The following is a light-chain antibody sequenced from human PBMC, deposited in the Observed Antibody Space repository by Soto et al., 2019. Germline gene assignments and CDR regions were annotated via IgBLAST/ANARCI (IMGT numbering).Light chain of an antibody. CDR2: GAS. V-gene: IGKV3-20*01. Sequence: EIVLTQSPGTLSLSPGERATLSCRASQSVSSSYLAWYQQKPGQAPRLLIYGASSRATGIPDRFSGSGSGTEFTLTISRLEPEDFAVYYCQQYGSLRLTFGGGTKVEIK. CDR3: QQYGSLRLT. CDR1: QSVSSSY. J-gene: IGKJ4*01.